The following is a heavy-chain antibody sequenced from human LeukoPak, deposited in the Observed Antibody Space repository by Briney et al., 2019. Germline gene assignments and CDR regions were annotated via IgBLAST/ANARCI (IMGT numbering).Heavy chain of an antibody. CDR3: ARGRGTGGYYLL. Sequence: ASVKVSCKASGYAFTSYAMHWVRQAPGQRLEWMGWINAGNGNTKYSQKFQGRVTITRDTSASTAYMELSSLRSEDTAVYYCARGRGTGGYYLLWGQGTLVTVSS. CDR2: INAGNGNT. J-gene: IGHJ4*02. V-gene: IGHV1-3*01. CDR1: GYAFTSYA. D-gene: IGHD1-26*01.